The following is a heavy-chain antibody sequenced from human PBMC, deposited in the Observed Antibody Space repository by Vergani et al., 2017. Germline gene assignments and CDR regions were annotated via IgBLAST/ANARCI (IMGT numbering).Heavy chain of an antibody. Sequence: EVQLVESGGGLVQPGRSLRLSCAASGFTFDDYAMHWVRPAPGKGLEWVSVIHWNSDSIPYSDSVKGRFTLSRDNAKNSLYLQMNSLLAEDTALYYCVKDIAASGNYWYFELLGRGTLVTVSS. J-gene: IGHJ2*01. CDR1: GFTFDDYA. V-gene: IGHV3-9*01. CDR2: IHWNSDSI. D-gene: IGHD6-13*01. CDR3: VKDIAASGNYWYFEL.